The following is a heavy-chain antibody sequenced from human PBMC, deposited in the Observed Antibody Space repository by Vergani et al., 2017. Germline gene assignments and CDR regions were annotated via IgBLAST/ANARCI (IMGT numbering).Heavy chain of an antibody. J-gene: IGHJ4*02. Sequence: QVQVVQSGAEVKKSGASVKVSCKTSGYTFSHYYMHWVRQAPGQGLEWMGIINPSGGHTNYAQKFQGRVTMTRDTSTSTVYMELSSLRSEDTAIYYCARGDYGILTGYRYWGQGNRVTGSA. CDR3: ARGDYGILTGYRY. D-gene: IGHD3-9*01. CDR1: GYTFSHYY. CDR2: INPSGGHT. V-gene: IGHV1-46*03.